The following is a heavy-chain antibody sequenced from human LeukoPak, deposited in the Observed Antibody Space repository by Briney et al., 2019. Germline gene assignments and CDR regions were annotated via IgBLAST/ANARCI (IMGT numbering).Heavy chain of an antibody. CDR2: IYPDDSKI. Sequence: GESLKISCEGSGYSFTLYWIAWVRQMPGKGLEWMGIIYPDDSKIRYSPSFQGQVTISADKSISTAYLQWSSLKASDTAVYYCARVERVYGSGSYYNYNYGLDVWGQGTTATVAS. V-gene: IGHV5-51*01. CDR3: ARVERVYGSGSYYNYNYGLDV. D-gene: IGHD3-10*01. J-gene: IGHJ6*02. CDR1: GYSFTLYW.